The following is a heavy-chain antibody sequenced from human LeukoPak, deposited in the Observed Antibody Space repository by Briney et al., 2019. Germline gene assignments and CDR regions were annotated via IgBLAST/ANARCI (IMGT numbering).Heavy chain of an antibody. CDR1: GGTFSSYA. V-gene: IGHV1-69*13. CDR3: AILTAMDYYYGMDV. CDR2: IIPIFGTA. D-gene: IGHD5-18*01. J-gene: IGHJ6*02. Sequence: SVKVSCKASGGTFSSYAISWVRQAPGQGLEWMGGIIPIFGTANYAQKFQGRVTITADESTSTAYMELSSLRSEDTAVYYCAILTAMDYYYGMDVWGQGTTVTVSS.